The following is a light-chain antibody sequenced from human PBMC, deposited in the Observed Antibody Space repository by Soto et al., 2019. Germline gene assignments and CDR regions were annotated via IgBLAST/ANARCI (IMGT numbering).Light chain of an antibody. CDR3: QKYNNWPGT. V-gene: IGKV3-15*01. CDR1: QSVSSK. CDR2: GAS. J-gene: IGKJ1*01. Sequence: EIVLTQSPGTLSVYPGERGTLSCRASQSVSSKLAWYQQKPGQAPRLLFYGASNGATGIPARFSGSGSETEFTLSISSLQSEDFAVYYCQKYNNWPGTFGQVTKVEIK.